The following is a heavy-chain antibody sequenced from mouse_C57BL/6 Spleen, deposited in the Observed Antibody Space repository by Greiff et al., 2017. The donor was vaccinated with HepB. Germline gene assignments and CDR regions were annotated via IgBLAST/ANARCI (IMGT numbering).Heavy chain of an antibody. Sequence: QVQLQQPGAELVKPGASVKLSCKASGYTFTSYWMHWVKQRPGQGLEWIGMIHPNSGSTNYNEKFKSKATLTVDKSSSTAYMQLSSLTSEDSAVYYCARGPHYYGSSSYYFDYWGQGTTLTVSS. CDR2: IHPNSGST. J-gene: IGHJ2*01. CDR1: GYTFTSYW. CDR3: ARGPHYYGSSSYYFDY. D-gene: IGHD1-1*01. V-gene: IGHV1-64*01.